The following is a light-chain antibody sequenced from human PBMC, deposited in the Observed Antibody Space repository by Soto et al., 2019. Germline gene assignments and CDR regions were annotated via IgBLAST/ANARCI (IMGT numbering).Light chain of an antibody. Sequence: DIVMTQSPDSLAVSLCEIATINCKSSQSVLYSSNNKNYLAWYQQKPGQPPKLLIYWASTRESGVPDRFSGSGSGTDFTLTISSLQAEDVAIYFCQQYYSRPLTFGGGTKVDIK. CDR1: QSVLYSSNNKNY. CDR2: WAS. J-gene: IGKJ4*01. CDR3: QQYYSRPLT. V-gene: IGKV4-1*01.